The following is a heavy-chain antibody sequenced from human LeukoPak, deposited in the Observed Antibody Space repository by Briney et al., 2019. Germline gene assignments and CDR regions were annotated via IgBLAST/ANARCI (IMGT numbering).Heavy chain of an antibody. Sequence: PGGSLRLSCAASGFTFDDYAMHWVRQAPGKGLEWVSGISWNSGNLGYADSVKGRFTISRDNAKNSLYLHMNSLRAEDTALYYCAKDGEEGVQLLSNGGYLDLWGRGTLVTVSP. CDR3: AKDGEEGVQLLSNGGYLDL. D-gene: IGHD2-2*01. V-gene: IGHV3-9*01. CDR2: ISWNSGNL. J-gene: IGHJ2*01. CDR1: GFTFDDYA.